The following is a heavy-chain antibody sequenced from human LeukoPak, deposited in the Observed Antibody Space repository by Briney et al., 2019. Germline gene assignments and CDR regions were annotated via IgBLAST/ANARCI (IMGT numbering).Heavy chain of an antibody. CDR1: GYTFTSYG. J-gene: IGHJ4*02. D-gene: IGHD2-2*01. CDR2: ISAYNGNT. V-gene: IGHV1-18*01. Sequence: ASVKVSCKASGYTFTSYGISWVRQAPGQGLEWMGWISAYNGNTNYAQKLQGRVTMTTDTSTSTAYMELRSLRSDDTAVYYCARIIVVVPAADYYFDYWGQGTLVTVSS. CDR3: ARIIVVVPAADYYFDY.